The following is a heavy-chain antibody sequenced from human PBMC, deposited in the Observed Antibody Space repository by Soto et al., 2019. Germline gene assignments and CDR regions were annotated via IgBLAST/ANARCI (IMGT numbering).Heavy chain of an antibody. CDR2: ISGSGGST. D-gene: IGHD6-13*01. CDR3: AKGFIFSSSWPPVPYYYGMDVWGQGTTVTVSSGKRSTSGDQLPHPTYYYYGMDV. V-gene: IGHV3-23*01. CDR1: GFTFSSYA. Sequence: PGGSLRLSCAASGFTFSSYAMSWVRQAPGKGLEWVSAISGSGGSTYYADSVKGRFTISRDNSKNTLYLQMNSLRAEDTAVYYCAKGFIFSSSWPPVPYYYGMDVWGQGTTVTVSSGKRSTSGDQLPHPTYYYYGMDVWGQGTTVTVSS. J-gene: IGHJ6*02.